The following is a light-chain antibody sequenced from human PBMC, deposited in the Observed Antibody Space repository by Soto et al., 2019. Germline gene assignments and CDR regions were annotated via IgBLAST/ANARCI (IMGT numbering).Light chain of an antibody. J-gene: IGKJ1*01. CDR3: QQYNSYSEA. V-gene: IGKV1-5*01. CDR2: DAS. CDR1: QSISSW. Sequence: PMTQFPSTLSPPLGARLTISCRASQSISSWLAWYQQKPGKAPKLLIYDASSLESGVPSRFSGSGSGTEFTLTISSLQPDDFATYYCQQYNSYSEAFGQGTKVDIK.